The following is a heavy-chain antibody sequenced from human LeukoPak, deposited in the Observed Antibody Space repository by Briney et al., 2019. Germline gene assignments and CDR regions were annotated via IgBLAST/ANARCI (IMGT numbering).Heavy chain of an antibody. CDR1: GFTFSSYW. J-gene: IGHJ6*02. D-gene: IGHD1-26*01. CDR3: ARDRGEYSGSYYDQAASYYYYGMDV. CDR2: LKQDGSEK. V-gene: IGHV3-7*01. Sequence: GGSLRLSCAASGFTFSSYWMSWVRQAPGKGLEWVANLKQDGSEKYYVDSVKGRFTISRDNAKNSLYLQLNSLRAEDTAVYYCARDRGEYSGSYYDQAASYYYYGMDVWGQGTTVTVSS.